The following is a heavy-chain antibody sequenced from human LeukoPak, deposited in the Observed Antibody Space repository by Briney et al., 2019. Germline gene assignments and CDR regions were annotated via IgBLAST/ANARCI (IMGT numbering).Heavy chain of an antibody. CDR2: IYYSGST. Sequence: PSETLSLTCTVSGGSISSYHWSWIRQPPGKGLEWIGYIYYSGSTNYNPSLKSRVTISVDTSKNQFSLKLSSVTAADTAVYYCARVPPYSNYVDYWGQGTLVTVSS. J-gene: IGHJ4*02. CDR3: ARVPPYSNYVDY. CDR1: GGSISSYH. D-gene: IGHD4-11*01. V-gene: IGHV4-59*01.